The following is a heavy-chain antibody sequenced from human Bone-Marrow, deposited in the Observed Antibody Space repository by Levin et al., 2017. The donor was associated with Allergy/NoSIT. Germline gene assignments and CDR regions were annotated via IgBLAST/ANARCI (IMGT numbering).Heavy chain of an antibody. V-gene: IGHV4-59*01. CDR2: IYYSGST. CDR1: GGSISSYY. CDR3: ARVPASLGGFFLLEVDWYFDL. D-gene: IGHD3-3*01. Sequence: SQTLSLTCTVSGGSISSYYWSWIRQPPGKGLEWIGYIYYSGSTNYNPSLKSRVTISVDTSKNQFSLKLSSVTAADTAVYYCARVPASLGGFFLLEVDWYFDLWGRGTLVTVSS. J-gene: IGHJ2*01.